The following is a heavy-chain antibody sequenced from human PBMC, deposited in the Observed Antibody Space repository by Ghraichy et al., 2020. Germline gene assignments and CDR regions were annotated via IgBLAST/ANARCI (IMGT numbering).Heavy chain of an antibody. CDR2: FSTSGGSA. Sequence: GESLNISCAASGFSFSSYAMSWVRQAPGKGLEWVSGFSTSGGSAYYADSVKGRFTISRDNSKNTLYLQMNSLRGEDTAVYYCAKDRCSGTSCHNFDYWGQGTLVTVSP. CDR1: GFSFSSYA. J-gene: IGHJ4*02. V-gene: IGHV3-23*01. D-gene: IGHD2-2*02. CDR3: AKDRCSGTSCHNFDY.